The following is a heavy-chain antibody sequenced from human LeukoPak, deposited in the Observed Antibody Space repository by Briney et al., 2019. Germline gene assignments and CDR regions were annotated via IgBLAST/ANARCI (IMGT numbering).Heavy chain of an antibody. J-gene: IGHJ4*02. Sequence: SETLSLTCTVSGGSISSYYWSWIRQPPGKGLEWIGYIYYSGSTNYNPSLKSRVTISVDTSKNQFSLKLSSVTAVDTAVYYCARVGRVAGYDYWGQGTLVTVSS. D-gene: IGHD6-19*01. V-gene: IGHV4-59*01. CDR2: IYYSGST. CDR3: ARVGRVAGYDY. CDR1: GGSISSYY.